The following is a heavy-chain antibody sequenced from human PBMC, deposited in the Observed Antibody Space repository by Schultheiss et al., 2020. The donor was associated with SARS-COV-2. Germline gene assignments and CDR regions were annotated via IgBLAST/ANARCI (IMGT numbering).Heavy chain of an antibody. CDR3: ARDRGELLDLDAFDI. D-gene: IGHD3-10*01. Sequence: GGSLRLSCAASGFTFSSYAMSWVRQAPGKGLEWVSAISGSGGSTYYADSVKGRFTISRDNSKNTLYLQMNSLRAEDTAVYYCARDRGELLDLDAFDIWGQGTMVTVSS. V-gene: IGHV3-23*01. CDR1: GFTFSSYA. CDR2: ISGSGGST. J-gene: IGHJ3*02.